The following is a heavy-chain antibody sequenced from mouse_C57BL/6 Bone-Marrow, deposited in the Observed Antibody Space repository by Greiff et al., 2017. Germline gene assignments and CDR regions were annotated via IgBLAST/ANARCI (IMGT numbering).Heavy chain of an antibody. Sequence: VQLQQSGAELVSPGASVTLSCKASGYTFTDYEMHWVTQTPVHGLEWIGAIDPETGGTASNQKFNGKAILTADKSSITAYMELRGLTSEDFAVSDCTRGYYINWVAYWGQGTLVTVSA. J-gene: IGHJ3*01. CDR3: TRGYYINWVAY. CDR2: IDPETGGT. D-gene: IGHD2-5*01. CDR1: GYTFTDYE. V-gene: IGHV1-15*01.